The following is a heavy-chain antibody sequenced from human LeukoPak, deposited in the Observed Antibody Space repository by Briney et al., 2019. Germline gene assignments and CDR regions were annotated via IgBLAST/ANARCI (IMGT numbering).Heavy chain of an antibody. Sequence: PSETLSLTCAVYGGSFSGYYWSWIRQPPGKGLEWIGEINHSGSTNYNPSLKSRVPISVDTSKNQFSLKLSSVTAADTAVYYCARGLNCSSTSCYLHWFDPWGQGNLVTVSS. CDR3: ARGLNCSSTSCYLHWFDP. CDR2: INHSGST. CDR1: GGSFSGYY. V-gene: IGHV4-34*01. J-gene: IGHJ5*02. D-gene: IGHD2-2*01.